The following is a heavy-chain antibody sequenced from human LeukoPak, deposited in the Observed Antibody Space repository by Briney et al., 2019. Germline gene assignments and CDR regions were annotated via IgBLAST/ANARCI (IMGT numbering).Heavy chain of an antibody. CDR1: GESLSGYY. D-gene: IGHD6-6*01. Sequence: SRTLSLTCVVFGESLSGYYWSWIRQPPGMGLEWIGEINHSGSTNYNPSLKSRVTISVDTSKNQFSLKLNSETAADTAIYYCARGVYNSSSLSGWFDPWGQGSLVTVSS. CDR3: ARGVYNSSSLSGWFDP. CDR2: INHSGST. V-gene: IGHV4-34*01. J-gene: IGHJ5*02.